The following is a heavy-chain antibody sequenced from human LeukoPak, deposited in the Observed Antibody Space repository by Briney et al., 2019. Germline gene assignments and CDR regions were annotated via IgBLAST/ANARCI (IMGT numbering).Heavy chain of an antibody. CDR1: GGSISSYY. V-gene: IGHV4-4*07. J-gene: IGHJ4*02. Sequence: SETLSLTCTVSGGSISSYYWNWIRQPAGKRLEWIGRIYPSGSTNYSPSLKSRVTMSVDTSKNQFSLKLSSVTAADTAMYYRVLSYVTTMTTSDYWGQGTLVTVSS. D-gene: IGHD4-17*01. CDR3: VLSYVTTMTTSDY. CDR2: IYPSGST.